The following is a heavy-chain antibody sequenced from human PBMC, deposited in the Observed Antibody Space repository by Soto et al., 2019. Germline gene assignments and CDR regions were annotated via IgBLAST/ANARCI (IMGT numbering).Heavy chain of an antibody. Sequence: GGSLRLSFAASGFTLSSYAMRWVRQAPGKVLDLVSASSGSGVSTYYADSVKGRFTISIDNSNNTLYLQMNSLRAEDTAVYYCAKKGYCMSTSCSGRRSDPDYYYSVMVVGGQGTTV. CDR2: SSGSGVST. D-gene: IGHD2-2*01. CDR1: GFTLSSYA. CDR3: AKKGYCMSTSCSGRRSDPDYYYSVMVV. J-gene: IGHJ6*02. V-gene: IGHV3-23*01.